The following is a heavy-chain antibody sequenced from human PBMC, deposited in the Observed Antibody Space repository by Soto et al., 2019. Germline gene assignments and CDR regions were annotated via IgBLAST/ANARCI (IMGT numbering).Heavy chain of an antibody. CDR3: AKNTVTPRGPYWYSDL. V-gene: IGHV3-23*01. Sequence: TPGKGLEWVSAISGSGGSTYYADSVKGRFTISRDNSKNTLYLQMNSLRAEDTAVYYCAKNTVTPRGPYWYSDLRCRGTLVTVSS. D-gene: IGHD4-17*01. CDR2: ISGSGGST. J-gene: IGHJ2*01.